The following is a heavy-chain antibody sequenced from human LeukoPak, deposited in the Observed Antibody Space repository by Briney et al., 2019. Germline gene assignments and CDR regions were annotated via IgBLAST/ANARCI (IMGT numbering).Heavy chain of an antibody. V-gene: IGHV3-30*02. CDR2: IRYDGSNK. J-gene: IGHJ1*01. D-gene: IGHD3-3*01. CDR1: GFTFSSYG. CDR3: ANERSETKKYYDGFQH. Sequence: PGGSLRLSCAASGFTFSSYGMHWVRQAPGKGLEWVAFIRYDGSNKYYADSVKGRFTISRDNSKNTLYLQMNSLRAEDTAVYYCANERSETKKYYDGFQHWGQGTLVTVSS.